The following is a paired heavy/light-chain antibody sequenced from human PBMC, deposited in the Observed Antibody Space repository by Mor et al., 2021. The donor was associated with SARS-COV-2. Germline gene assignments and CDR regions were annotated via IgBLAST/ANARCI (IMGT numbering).Heavy chain of an antibody. V-gene: IGHV4-39*07. CDR1: GDSITSVDFF. CDR2: LYCSGGGTT. D-gene: IGHD2-21*02. Sequence: QLQLQESGPRLVKPSGTLSLTCTVSGDSITSVDFFWGWVRKSPGKGLEWIGSLYCSGGGTTFYDPSLTSRVKMSFETSKNQFSLRLTSVTAADTATYYCARGRGIVAVTPIPSYFDFWGHGTQVIVSS. CDR3: ARGRGIVAVTPIPSYFDF. J-gene: IGHJ4*01.
Light chain of an antibody. CDR2: LNSDGSH. V-gene: IGLV4-69*01. Sequence: QLVVTQSPSASASLGASVKLTCTLSSEHSDYAVAWHQQQPEKGPRYLMKLNSDGSHNKGNGIPDRFSGSSSGPERYLTISSLQSDDEGDYYCQTWGTGPLVVFGGGTKLTVL. CDR3: QTWGTGPLVV. J-gene: IGLJ2*01. CDR1: SEHSDYA.